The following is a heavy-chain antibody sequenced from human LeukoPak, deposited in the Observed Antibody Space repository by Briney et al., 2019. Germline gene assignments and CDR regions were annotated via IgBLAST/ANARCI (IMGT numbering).Heavy chain of an antibody. D-gene: IGHD6-19*01. CDR2: IIPIFGTA. J-gene: IGHJ4*02. Sequence: GASVKVSCKASGGTFSSYAISWVRQAPGQGLEWMGGIIPIFGTANYAQKFQGRVTITADKSTSTAYMELRSLRSDDTAVYYCARSAVAGTINFDYWGQGTLVTVSS. CDR3: ARSAVAGTINFDY. V-gene: IGHV1-69*06. CDR1: GGTFSSYA.